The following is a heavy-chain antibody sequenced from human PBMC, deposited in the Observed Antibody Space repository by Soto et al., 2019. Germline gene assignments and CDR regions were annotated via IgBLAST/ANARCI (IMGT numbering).Heavy chain of an antibody. V-gene: IGHV3-30*18. CDR2: ISYDGSNK. D-gene: IGHD6-6*01. CDR1: GFTFSNYD. J-gene: IGHJ5*02. Sequence: GGSLRLSCAASGFTFSNYDMHWVRQAPGKGPEWVAVISYDGSNKYYADSVKGRFTISRDNSKNTLYLQMNSLRAEDTAVYYCAKDRILGIAARPGWFDPWGQGTLVTVSS. CDR3: AKDRILGIAARPGWFDP.